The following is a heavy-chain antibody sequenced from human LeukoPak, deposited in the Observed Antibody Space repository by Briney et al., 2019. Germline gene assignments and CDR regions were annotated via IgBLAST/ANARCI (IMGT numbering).Heavy chain of an antibody. Sequence: ASVKVSCKASGYTFRSYGLSWVRQAPGQGLEWLGWISCYNGETRYEQNLQGRVTLTTDTSTTTAYMELRSLRSDDTAVYYCARGSRYCGNTNCYADFDYWGQGTLVTVSS. J-gene: IGHJ4*02. CDR1: GYTFRSYG. CDR2: ISCYNGET. V-gene: IGHV1-18*01. D-gene: IGHD2-2*01. CDR3: ARGSRYCGNTNCYADFDY.